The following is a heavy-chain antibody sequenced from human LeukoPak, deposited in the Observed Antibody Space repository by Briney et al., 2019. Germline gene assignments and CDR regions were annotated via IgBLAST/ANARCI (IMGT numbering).Heavy chain of an antibody. CDR1: GFTFDDYA. V-gene: IGHV3-9*01. J-gene: IGHJ4*02. CDR3: ANPTTVTTY. Sequence: GGSLRLSCAASGFTFDDYAMHWVRQAPGKGLEWVSGISWNSGSIGYADSVKVRSTISRDNSKNTLYLQMNSLRAEDTAVYYCANPTTVTTYWGQGTLVTVSS. D-gene: IGHD4-17*01. CDR2: ISWNSGSI.